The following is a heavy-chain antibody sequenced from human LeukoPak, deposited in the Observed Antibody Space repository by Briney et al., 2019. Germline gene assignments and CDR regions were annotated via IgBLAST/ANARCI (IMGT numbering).Heavy chain of an antibody. Sequence: GGSPRLSCAASGFTFSSNWMHWVRQAPGKGLVWVSRINSDGSSTNYADSVKGRFTISRDNAKNTLSLQMNSLRAEDTAVYYCAREGLVCIRTSCYLAAFDLWGQGTVVTVSS. CDR3: AREGLVCIRTSCYLAAFDL. J-gene: IGHJ3*01. CDR1: GFTFSSNW. V-gene: IGHV3-74*01. D-gene: IGHD2-2*01. CDR2: INSDGSST.